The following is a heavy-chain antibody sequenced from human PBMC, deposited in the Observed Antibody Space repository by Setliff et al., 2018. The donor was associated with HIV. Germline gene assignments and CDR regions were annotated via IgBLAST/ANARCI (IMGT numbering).Heavy chain of an antibody. CDR1: GYSFGDYW. D-gene: IGHD4-17*01. J-gene: IGHJ6*03. CDR3: ARQSGDYTVTTYYMDV. V-gene: IGHV5-51*01. CDR2: VYPDDSNP. Sequence: GESLKISCKGSGYSFGDYWIAWVRQMPGKGLEWMGIVYPDDSNPKYSPSFQGQVTMSADKSVRTAYLQWSSLKASDTAMYYCARQSGDYTVTTYYMDVWGKGTTVTVSS.